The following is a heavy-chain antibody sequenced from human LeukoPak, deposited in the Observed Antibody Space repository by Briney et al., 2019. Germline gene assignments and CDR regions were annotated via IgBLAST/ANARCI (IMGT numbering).Heavy chain of an antibody. V-gene: IGHV4-34*01. J-gene: IGHJ6*03. CDR1: GASLSGYY. CDR3: ARLGYTKSSNYYYYYLDV. D-gene: IGHD6-13*01. CDR2: TNQSGRT. Sequence: SETLSLTCGVSGASLSGYYWNWIRQPPGKGLEWIGETNQSGRTNYNSSLKSRVTISADMSKNQFSLKLSSVTAADTAVYYCARLGYTKSSNYYYYYLDVWGKGTSVTVSS.